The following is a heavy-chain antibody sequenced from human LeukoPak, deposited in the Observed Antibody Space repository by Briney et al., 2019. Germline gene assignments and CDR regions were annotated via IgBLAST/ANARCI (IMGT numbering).Heavy chain of an antibody. D-gene: IGHD3-22*01. CDR1: GFTFDDYA. J-gene: IGHJ6*02. CDR3: AKALRDSSGFYIYYGMDV. V-gene: IGHV3-9*01. Sequence: GGSLRLSCSASGFTFDDYAMYWVPQAPGKGLEWVSGITWNSRIVAYADSVKGRFTISRDNAKNSLYLQLNSLRAEDTALYYCAKALRDSSGFYIYYGMDVWGQGTTVTVSS. CDR2: ITWNSRIV.